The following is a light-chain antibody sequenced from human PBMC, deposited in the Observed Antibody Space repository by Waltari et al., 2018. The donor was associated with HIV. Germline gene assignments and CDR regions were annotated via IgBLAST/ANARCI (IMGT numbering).Light chain of an antibody. CDR3: YSATDNNLKV. CDR2: KDR. CDR1: VLSRNY. J-gene: IGLJ2*01. V-gene: IGLV3-27*01. Sequence: SYELTQPSSVSVSPGQTARITCSGDVLSRNYVRWFQQKPGQAPVLIIDKDRERPSGIPERFSGSTSGTTVTLTISGAQAEDEADYYCYSATDNNLKVFGAGTKLTVL.